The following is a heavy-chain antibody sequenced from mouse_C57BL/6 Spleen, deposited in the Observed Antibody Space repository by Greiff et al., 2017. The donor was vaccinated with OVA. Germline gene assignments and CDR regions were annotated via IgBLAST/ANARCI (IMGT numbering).Heavy chain of an antibody. CDR1: GFTFTDYY. CDR2: IRNKANGYTT. CDR3: ARYYYGSRGGWYFDV. V-gene: IGHV7-3*01. J-gene: IGHJ1*03. D-gene: IGHD1-1*01. Sequence: DVHLVESGGGLVQPGGSLSLSCAASGFTFTDYYMSWVRQPPGKALEWLGFIRNKANGYTTEYSASVKGRFTISRDNSQSILYLQMNALRAEDSATYYCARYYYGSRGGWYFDVWGTGTTVTVSS.